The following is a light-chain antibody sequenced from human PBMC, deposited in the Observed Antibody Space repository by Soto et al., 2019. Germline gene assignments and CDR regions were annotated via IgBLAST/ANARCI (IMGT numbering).Light chain of an antibody. J-gene: IGLJ1*01. CDR3: SSYTTSSLYV. V-gene: IGLV2-14*01. CDR1: SNDVGGYNY. Sequence: QSVLTQPASVSGSPGQSITISCTGTSNDVGGYNYVSWYQQHPGKAPKVIIYDVNYRPSGVSDRFSGSKSGNTASLTISGLQAEDEADYYCSSYTTSSLYVFGTGTEVTVL. CDR2: DVN.